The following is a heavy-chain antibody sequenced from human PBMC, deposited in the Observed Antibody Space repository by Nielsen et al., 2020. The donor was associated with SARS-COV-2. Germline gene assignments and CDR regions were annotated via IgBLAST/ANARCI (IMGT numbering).Heavy chain of an antibody. CDR2: ISSSTGYT. D-gene: IGHD6-13*01. CDR3: AKWSPGSSSWLGD. CDR1: GFPFRDFY. Sequence: GESLKISCAASGFPFRDFYMSWIRQAPGKGLEWVGYISSSTGYTNYADSVEGRFTISRDNAKNSLYLQMNTLRAEDTAVYYCAKWSPGSSSWLGDWGQGTLVNVSS. V-gene: IGHV3-11*03. J-gene: IGHJ4*02.